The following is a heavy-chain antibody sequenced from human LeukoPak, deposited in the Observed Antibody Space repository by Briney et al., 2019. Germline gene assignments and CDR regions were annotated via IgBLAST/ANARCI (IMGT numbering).Heavy chain of an antibody. CDR3: ARAQTYGDSRLLLDY. J-gene: IGHJ4*02. CDR2: INWNGGST. D-gene: IGHD2-21*02. Sequence: GGSLKLSCAASGFTFGNYGMSWVRQAPGKGLEWVSGINWNGGSTGYADSVEGRFTISRDNAKNSQYLQMNSLRVEDTALYYCARAQTYGDSRLLLDYWGQGTLVTVSS. V-gene: IGHV3-20*04. CDR1: GFTFGNYG.